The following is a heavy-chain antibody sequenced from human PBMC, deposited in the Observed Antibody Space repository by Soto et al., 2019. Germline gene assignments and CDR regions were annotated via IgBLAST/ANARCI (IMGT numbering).Heavy chain of an antibody. Sequence: ASVKVSCKASGYTFTSYGISWVRQAPGQGLEWMGWISAYNGNTNYAQKLQGRGTMTTDTSTSTAYMELRSLRSDDTAVYYCARKRIFYGDAYYMDVWGKGTTVTVSS. D-gene: IGHD4-17*01. J-gene: IGHJ6*03. CDR1: GYTFTSYG. CDR3: ARKRIFYGDAYYMDV. V-gene: IGHV1-18*01. CDR2: ISAYNGNT.